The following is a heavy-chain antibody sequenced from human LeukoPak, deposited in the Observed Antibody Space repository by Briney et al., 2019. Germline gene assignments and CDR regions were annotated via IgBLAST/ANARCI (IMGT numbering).Heavy chain of an antibody. D-gene: IGHD3-10*01. V-gene: IGHV3-23*01. CDR3: AKGVSGYGSGRPFDY. J-gene: IGHJ4*02. CDR1: GFTFSSYA. Sequence: PGGSLRLSCAASGFTFSSYAMIWGRQAPGKGREWVSLISDSGTITYYPDSVKGRFTISRDNSKNTVYLQMNSLRAEDTAVYYCAKGVSGYGSGRPFDYWGQGTLVTVSS. CDR2: ISDSGTIT.